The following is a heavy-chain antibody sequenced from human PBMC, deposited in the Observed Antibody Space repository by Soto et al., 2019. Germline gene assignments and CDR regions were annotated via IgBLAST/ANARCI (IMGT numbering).Heavy chain of an antibody. CDR3: SRVDPGETSPFDH. Sequence: SETLSLTCTVSGGSISSYYWSWIRQPPGKGLEWIGYIYYSGSTNYNPSLKSRVTMTRDTSTSTVYMEVSSLRSEDTAVYYCSRVDPGETSPFDHWGQGTLVTVSS. D-gene: IGHD3-10*01. J-gene: IGHJ4*02. CDR1: GGSISSYY. CDR2: IYYSGST. V-gene: IGHV4-59*01.